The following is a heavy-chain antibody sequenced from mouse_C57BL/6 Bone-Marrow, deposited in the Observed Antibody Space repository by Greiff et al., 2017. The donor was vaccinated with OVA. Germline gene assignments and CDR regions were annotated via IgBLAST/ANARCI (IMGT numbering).Heavy chain of an antibody. Sequence: EVNVVESGGDLVKPGGSLKLSCAASGFTFSSYGMSWVRQTPDKRLEWVATISSGGSYTYYPDSVKGRFTISRDNAKNTLYLQMSSLKSEDTAMYYCARHGDYGVWGQGTTLTVSS. D-gene: IGHD2-4*01. CDR3: ARHGDYGV. V-gene: IGHV5-6*01. CDR1: GFTFSSYG. J-gene: IGHJ2*01. CDR2: ISSGGSYT.